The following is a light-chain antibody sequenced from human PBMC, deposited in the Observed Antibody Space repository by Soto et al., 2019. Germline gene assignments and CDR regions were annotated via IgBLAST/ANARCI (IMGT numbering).Light chain of an antibody. J-gene: IGKJ2*01. Sequence: DMQMTQSPSTLSASVGDRVTITCRASQNINRWLAWYQQRPGKAPKLLMYDASTLESGVPSRFSGSGSGTQSTLTISPLQSDNYATYYAKQFNSFFGQGTKLEIK. V-gene: IGKV1-5*01. CDR1: QNINRW. CDR3: KQFNSF. CDR2: DAS.